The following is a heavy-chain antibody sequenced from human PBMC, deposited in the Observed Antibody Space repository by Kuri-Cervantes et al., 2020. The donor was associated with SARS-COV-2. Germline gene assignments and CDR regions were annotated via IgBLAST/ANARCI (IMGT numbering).Heavy chain of an antibody. D-gene: IGHD2-15*01. Sequence: GESLKISCTASGFIFSDYYMTWIRQAPGKGLEWVSNIGPSGTPKYYADSVKGRFTISRDNAKNSLYLQMSSLRAEDTAVYYCAKDQHGIVVVVAAIDYWGQGTLVTVSS. CDR3: AKDQHGIVVVVAAIDY. CDR2: IGPSGTPK. CDR1: GFIFSDYY. V-gene: IGHV3-11*04. J-gene: IGHJ4*02.